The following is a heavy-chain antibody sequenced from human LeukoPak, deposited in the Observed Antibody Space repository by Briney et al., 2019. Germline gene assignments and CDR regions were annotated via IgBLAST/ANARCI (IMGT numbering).Heavy chain of an antibody. Sequence: ASVKVSCKVSGYTLTELSMHWVRQAPGKGLEWMGGFDPEDGETICAQKFQGRVTMTEDTSTDTAYMELSSLRSEDTAVYYCATAFGIPGYYYGMDVWGQGTTVTVSS. CDR2: FDPEDGET. D-gene: IGHD3-16*01. V-gene: IGHV1-24*01. J-gene: IGHJ6*02. CDR1: GYTLTELS. CDR3: ATAFGIPGYYYGMDV.